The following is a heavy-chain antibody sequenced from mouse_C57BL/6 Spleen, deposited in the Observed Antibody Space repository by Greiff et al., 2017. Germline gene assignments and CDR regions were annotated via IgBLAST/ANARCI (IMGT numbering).Heavy chain of an antibody. V-gene: IGHV5-17*01. D-gene: IGHD2-5*01. J-gene: IGHJ4*01. CDR2: ISSGSSTI. Sequence: EVQRVESGGGLVKPGGSLKLSCAASGFTFSDYGMPWVRQAPEKGLEWVAYISSGSSTIYYADTVKGRFTISRDNDKNTLFLQMTSLRSEDTAMYYCARKDYSKMDYWGQGTSVTVSA. CDR3: ARKDYSKMDY. CDR1: GFTFSDYG.